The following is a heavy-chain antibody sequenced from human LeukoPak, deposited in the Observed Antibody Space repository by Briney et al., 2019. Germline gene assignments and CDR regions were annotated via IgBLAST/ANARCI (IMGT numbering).Heavy chain of an antibody. CDR1: GFTFSTSW. D-gene: IGHD5-12*01. CDR2: IKEDGSET. J-gene: IGHJ3*01. Sequence: GGSLRLSCAASGFTFSTSWMNWVRQAPGKGLEWVAKIKEDGSETYYMDSVKGRFTISRDHAQNSLYLQMDSLRVEDTAVYYCARGYSGYGSWGQGTMVTVSS. CDR3: ARGYSGYGS. V-gene: IGHV3-7*04.